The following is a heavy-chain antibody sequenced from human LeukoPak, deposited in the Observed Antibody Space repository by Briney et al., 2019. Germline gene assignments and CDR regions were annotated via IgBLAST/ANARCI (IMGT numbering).Heavy chain of an antibody. CDR2: IYTSGTT. Sequence: SETLSLTCTVSGGSISSYHWSWIRQPAGKGLEWIGRIYTSGTTNYNPSVKSRVTISFDTSKNQFSLEVTSVTAADTAVYYCARRSHGDWFHFDLWGRGTLVTVSS. J-gene: IGHJ2*01. CDR1: GGSISSYH. CDR3: ARRSHGDWFHFDL. D-gene: IGHD3/OR15-3a*01. V-gene: IGHV4-4*07.